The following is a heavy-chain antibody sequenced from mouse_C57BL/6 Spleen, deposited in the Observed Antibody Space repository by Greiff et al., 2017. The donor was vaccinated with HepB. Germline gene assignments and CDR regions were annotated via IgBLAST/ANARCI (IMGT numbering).Heavy chain of an antibody. CDR2: IYPGDGDT. Sequence: VKLQESGAELVKPGASVKISCKASGYAFSSYWMNWVKQRPGKGLEWIGQIYPGDGDTNYNGKVKGKATLTADKASSTAYMQLSSLTSEDSAVYFCAREDDYDYYAMDYWGQGTSVTVSS. D-gene: IGHD1-1*02. CDR3: AREDDYDYYAMDY. V-gene: IGHV1-80*01. CDR1: GYAFSSYW. J-gene: IGHJ4*01.